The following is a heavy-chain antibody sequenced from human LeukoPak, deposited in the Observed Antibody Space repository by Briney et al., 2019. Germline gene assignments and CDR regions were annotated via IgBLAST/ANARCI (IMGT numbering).Heavy chain of an antibody. Sequence: GGSLILSCAASGFTVSSNYMSWVRQAPGKGLEWVSVIFSGGRTYNADSVKGRFIISRDSSKNTLYLQMNSLRAEDTAVYYCATTAATRKAVYWGPGTLVTVSS. CDR2: IFSGGRT. J-gene: IGHJ4*02. CDR3: ATTAATRKAVY. V-gene: IGHV3-53*01. CDR1: GFTVSSNY. D-gene: IGHD6-25*01.